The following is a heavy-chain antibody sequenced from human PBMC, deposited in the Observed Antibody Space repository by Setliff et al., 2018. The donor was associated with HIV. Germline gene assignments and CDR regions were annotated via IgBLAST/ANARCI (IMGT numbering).Heavy chain of an antibody. CDR3: ARDDPIRKEVASGLDY. V-gene: IGHV1-46*01. Sequence: ASVKVSCKASGYTFTSYYMHWVRQAPGQGLEWMGIINPSGGSTSYAQKFQGRVTMTRDTSTSTVYMEVRSLRYDDTAVYYCARDDPIRKEVASGLDYWGQGTLVTVSS. CDR1: GYTFTSYY. J-gene: IGHJ4*02. CDR2: INPSGGST. D-gene: IGHD3-10*01.